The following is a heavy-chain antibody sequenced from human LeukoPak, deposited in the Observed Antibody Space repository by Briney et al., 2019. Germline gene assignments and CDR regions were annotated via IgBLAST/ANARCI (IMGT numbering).Heavy chain of an antibody. CDR3: ARASSGWPKDY. J-gene: IGHJ4*02. CDR2: IIPILGIA. Sequence: ASVKVSCKASGGTFISYAISWVRQAPGQGLEWMGRIIPILGIANYAQKFQGRVTITADKSTSTAYMELSSLRSEDTAVYYCARASSGWPKDYWGQGTLVTVSS. D-gene: IGHD6-19*01. V-gene: IGHV1-69*04. CDR1: GGTFISYA.